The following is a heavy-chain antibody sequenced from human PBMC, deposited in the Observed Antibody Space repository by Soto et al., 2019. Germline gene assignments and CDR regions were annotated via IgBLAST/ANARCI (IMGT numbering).Heavy chain of an antibody. CDR1: GFTFSSYS. D-gene: IGHD6-13*01. CDR2: ISSSSSYI. J-gene: IGHJ6*02. CDR3: ARESSSWYFVATGRSDYYYYGMDI. V-gene: IGHV3-21*01. Sequence: GGSLRLSCAASGFTFSSYSMNWVRQAPGKGLEWVSSISSSSSYIYYADSVKGRFTISRDNAKNSLYLQMNSLRAEDTAVYYCARESSSWYFVATGRSDYYYYGMDIWGQGTTVTVSS.